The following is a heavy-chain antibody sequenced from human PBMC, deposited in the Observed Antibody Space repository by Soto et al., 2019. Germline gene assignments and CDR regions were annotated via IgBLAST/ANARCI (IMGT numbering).Heavy chain of an antibody. D-gene: IGHD3-9*01. J-gene: IGHJ5*02. V-gene: IGHV1-24*01. CDR2: FDPEDGET. CDR3: AILHTHVLRYFDWSNWFDP. Sequence: ASVKVSCKVSGYTLTELSMHWVRQAPGKGLEWMGGFDPEDGETIYAQKFQGRVTMTEDTSTDTAYMELSSLRSEDTAVYYCAILHTHVLRYFDWSNWFDPWGQGTLVTVSS. CDR1: GYTLTELS.